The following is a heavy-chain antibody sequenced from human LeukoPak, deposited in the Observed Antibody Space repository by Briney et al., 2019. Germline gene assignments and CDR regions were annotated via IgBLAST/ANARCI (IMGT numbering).Heavy chain of an antibody. CDR1: GYTFTSYG. J-gene: IGHJ6*03. D-gene: IGHD2-2*02. V-gene: IGHV1-18*01. Sequence: ASVKVSCKASGYTFTSYGISWVRQAPGQGLEWMGWISAYNGNTNYAQKLQGRVTITTDESTSTAYMELSSLRSEDSAVYYCARSAGPVIVPAAIGASGYYYYMDVWDKGTTVTVSS. CDR2: ISAYNGNT. CDR3: ARSAGPVIVPAAIGASGYYYYMDV.